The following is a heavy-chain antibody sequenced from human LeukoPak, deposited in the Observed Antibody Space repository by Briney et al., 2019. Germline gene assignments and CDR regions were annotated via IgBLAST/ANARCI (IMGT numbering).Heavy chain of an antibody. Sequence: PETLSLTCTVSGGSIISSDYHWGWVRQPPGKGLEWIGTISYSGNTDYNPSLRSRVTISVDTSNNQFSLRLGSVTAADTAVYHWARICVSGLAKLFFDIGAKGTRVTVSS. J-gene: IGHJ3*02. V-gene: IGHV4-39*01. CDR2: ISYSGNT. D-gene: IGHD5-12*01. CDR3: ARICVSGLAKLFFDI. CDR1: GGSIISSDYH.